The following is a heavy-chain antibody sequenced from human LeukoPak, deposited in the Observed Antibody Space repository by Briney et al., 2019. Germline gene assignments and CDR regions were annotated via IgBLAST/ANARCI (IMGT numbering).Heavy chain of an antibody. V-gene: IGHV3-30-3*01. Sequence: GRSLRLSCAASGFTFSSYAMHWVRQAPGKGLEWVAVISYDGSNKYYADSVKGRFTISRDNSKNTLYLRMNSLRAEDTAVYYCARDLLPGRYDSSGYYLPHYWGQGTLVTVSS. CDR3: ARDLLPGRYDSSGYYLPHY. D-gene: IGHD3-22*01. J-gene: IGHJ4*02. CDR2: ISYDGSNK. CDR1: GFTFSSYA.